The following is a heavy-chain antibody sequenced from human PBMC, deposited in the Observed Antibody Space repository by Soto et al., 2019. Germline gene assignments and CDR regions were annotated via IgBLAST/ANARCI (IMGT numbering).Heavy chain of an antibody. Sequence: EVQLVESGGGLVQPGGSLRLSCVASGHTFNSYYMSWVRQAPGKGLEWVSGISCSGGSTYYADSVRGRFTISRDDSKNTLYLQMNSLRAEDTAVYYCAKVSRGIGVVAYALNWGQGTLVTVSS. J-gene: IGHJ4*02. D-gene: IGHD2-2*01. CDR2: ISCSGGST. CDR1: GHTFNSYY. CDR3: AKVSRGIGVVAYALN. V-gene: IGHV3-23*04.